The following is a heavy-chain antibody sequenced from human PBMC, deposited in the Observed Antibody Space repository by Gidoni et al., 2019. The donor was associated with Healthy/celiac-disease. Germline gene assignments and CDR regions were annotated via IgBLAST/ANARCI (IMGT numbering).Heavy chain of an antibody. J-gene: IGHJ4*02. V-gene: IGHV1-69*01. D-gene: IGHD3-10*01. CDR2: IIPIVGTA. CDR1: GGTFSSYA. Sequence: QVQLVQSGAEVKKPGSSVKVSCKPSGGTFSSYAISWVRQAPGQGLEWMGGIIPIVGTANYAQKFQGRVTITADESTSTAYMELSSLRSEDTAVYYGARWVVRGVIISGGFDYWGQGTLVTVSS. CDR3: ARWVVRGVIISGGFDY.